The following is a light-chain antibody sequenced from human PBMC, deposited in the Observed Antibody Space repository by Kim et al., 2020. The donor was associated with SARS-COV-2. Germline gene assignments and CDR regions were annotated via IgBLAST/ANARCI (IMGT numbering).Light chain of an antibody. CDR2: DAS. Sequence: SWSPGERATLSCRASQSIRFLAWYQQRPGQAPRLLIYDASSRATGVADRFSGSGSGTDFTLTISRLEPEDFAVYYCQQYGGATWTFGPGTKVDIK. V-gene: IGKV3-20*01. CDR1: QSIRF. CDR3: QQYGGATWT. J-gene: IGKJ1*01.